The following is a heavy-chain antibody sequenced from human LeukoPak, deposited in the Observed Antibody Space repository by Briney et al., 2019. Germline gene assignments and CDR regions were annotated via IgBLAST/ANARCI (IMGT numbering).Heavy chain of an antibody. CDR2: ISGSGGST. J-gene: IGHJ4*02. Sequence: GGSLRLSCAASGFTFSSYAMSWVRQAPGKGLEWVSAISGSGGSTYYADSVKGRFTISRDNSKNTLYLQMNSLRAEDTAVYYCAKASDIVVVPAAVDYWGQGTLVTVSS. CDR3: AKASDIVVVPAAVDY. CDR1: GFTFSSYA. V-gene: IGHV3-23*01. D-gene: IGHD2-2*01.